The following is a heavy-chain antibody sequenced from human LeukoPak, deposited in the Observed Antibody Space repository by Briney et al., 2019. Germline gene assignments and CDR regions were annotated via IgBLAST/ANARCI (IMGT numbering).Heavy chain of an antibody. D-gene: IGHD5-12*01. J-gene: IGHJ6*03. CDR1: GGSLSGYY. Sequence: SETLSLTCAVYGGSLSGYYWSWIRQPPGKGLEWIGEINHSGSTNYNPSLKSRVTISVDTSKNQFSLKLSSVTAADTAVYYCARGSPSGYERGYYYYMDVWGKGTTVTVSS. CDR3: ARGSPSGYERGYYYYMDV. CDR2: INHSGST. V-gene: IGHV4-34*01.